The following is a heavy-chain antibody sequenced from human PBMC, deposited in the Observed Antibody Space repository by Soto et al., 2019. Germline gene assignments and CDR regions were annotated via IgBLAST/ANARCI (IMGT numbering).Heavy chain of an antibody. CDR3: ARGIRGATRLDTRYGMDV. V-gene: IGHV1-69*01. J-gene: IGHJ6*02. D-gene: IGHD1-26*01. CDR1: GGTFSSYA. CDR2: IIPIFGTT. Sequence: QVQLVQSGAEVKKPGSSVKVSCKASGGTFSSYAISWVRQAPGQGPEWMGGIIPIFGTTNYAQKFQGRVTITADESTSTGYMELSSLRSEDTAVYYCARGIRGATRLDTRYGMDVWGQWPTVTVSS.